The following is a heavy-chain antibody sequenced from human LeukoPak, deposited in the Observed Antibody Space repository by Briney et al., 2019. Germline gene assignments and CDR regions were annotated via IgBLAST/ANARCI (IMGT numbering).Heavy chain of an antibody. CDR2: IYHSAST. J-gene: IGHJ4*02. V-gene: IGHV4-38-2*02. Sequence: SETLSLTCTVSGYSISSGYYWGWIRQPPGKGLEWIGSIYHSASTYYNPSLKSRGTISVDTSKNQFSLKLSSVTAADTAVYYCARVLWFGKYYFDYWGQGTLVTVSS. CDR1: GYSISSGYY. D-gene: IGHD3-10*01. CDR3: ARVLWFGKYYFDY.